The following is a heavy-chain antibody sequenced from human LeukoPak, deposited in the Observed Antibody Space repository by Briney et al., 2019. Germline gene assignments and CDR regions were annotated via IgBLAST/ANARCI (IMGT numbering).Heavy chain of an antibody. Sequence: GASVKVSCKASGYTFTGYYMHWVRQAPGQGLEWMGWINPNSGGTNYAQKFQGRVTMTRDTSISTAYMELSRLRSDDTAVYYCARERRQLWYLVSYYYMDVWGKGTTVTISS. D-gene: IGHD5-18*01. CDR2: INPNSGGT. CDR1: GYTFTGYY. V-gene: IGHV1-2*02. CDR3: ARERRQLWYLVSYYYMDV. J-gene: IGHJ6*03.